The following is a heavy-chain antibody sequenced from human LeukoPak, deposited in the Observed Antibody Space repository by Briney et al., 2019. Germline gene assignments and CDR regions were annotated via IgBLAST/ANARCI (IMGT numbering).Heavy chain of an antibody. D-gene: IGHD2-15*01. Sequence: SETLSLTCAVYGESFSGYYWSWIRQPPGKGLEWIGEINHSGSTNYNPSLKSRVTISVDTSKNQFSLKLSSVTAADTAVYYCARRRVVVAATRDYGMDVWGQGTTVTVSS. CDR1: GESFSGYY. J-gene: IGHJ6*02. V-gene: IGHV4-34*01. CDR3: ARRRVVVAATRDYGMDV. CDR2: INHSGST.